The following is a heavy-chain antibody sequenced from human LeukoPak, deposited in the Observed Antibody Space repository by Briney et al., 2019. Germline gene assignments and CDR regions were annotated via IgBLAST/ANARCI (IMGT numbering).Heavy chain of an antibody. J-gene: IGHJ4*02. Sequence: QTGGSLRLSCAASGFTFSSYGMHWVRQAPGKGLEWVAVIWYDGSNKYYADSVKGRFTISRDNSKNTLYLQMNSLRAEDTAVYYCASQLPDYSPPYYFDYWGQGTLVTVSS. CDR3: ASQLPDYSPPYYFDY. D-gene: IGHD4-11*01. CDR2: IWYDGSNK. V-gene: IGHV3-33*01. CDR1: GFTFSSYG.